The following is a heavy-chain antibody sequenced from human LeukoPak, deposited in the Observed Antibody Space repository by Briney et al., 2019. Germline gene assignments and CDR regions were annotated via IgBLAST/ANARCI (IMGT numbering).Heavy chain of an antibody. J-gene: IGHJ4*02. V-gene: IGHV3-23*01. CDR2: ISGTGGKT. CDR1: GFTFSTYA. D-gene: IGHD2/OR15-2a*01. Sequence: GGSLRLSCAASGFTFSTYAMSWVRQAPGKGLEWVSAISGTGGKTYYADSVKGRFTISRDNSKNTLHLQMNSLRAEDTAVYYCTNHNIATFDYWGQGTLVTVSS. CDR3: TNHNIATFDY.